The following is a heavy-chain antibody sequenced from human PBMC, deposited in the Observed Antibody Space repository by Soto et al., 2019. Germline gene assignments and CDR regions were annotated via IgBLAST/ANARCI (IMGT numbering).Heavy chain of an antibody. CDR3: TKDPTHSSYCTRTSCLGWFDS. J-gene: IGHJ5*01. CDR2: ITGSADST. Sequence: EVQMLESGGGLAQPGGSLRLACVASGFTFSSYAMNWVRQAPGKGLEWVSTITGSADSTYYADSVKGRFTISRDNQTNTVYLQMNSLRPEDTAVYYCTKDPTHSSYCTRTSCLGWFDSWGQGTLVTVSS. CDR1: GFTFSSYA. D-gene: IGHD2-2*01. V-gene: IGHV3-23*01.